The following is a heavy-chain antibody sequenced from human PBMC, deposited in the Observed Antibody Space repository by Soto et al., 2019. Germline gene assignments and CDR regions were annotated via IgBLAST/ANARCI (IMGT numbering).Heavy chain of an antibody. Sequence: QVQLRASGPALVKPSQTMLLTCSVSGASIAGGSYYWSWLRQPPGKGLAWIGYIPSRDRPFYHPSLASRSTISSYTSKNQLSLQLTSVTAADTAVYDCARDQYSGYDFALWGQGTLVTVSS. J-gene: IGHJ5*02. CDR2: IPSRDRP. D-gene: IGHD5-12*01. V-gene: IGHV4-30-4*01. CDR3: ARDQYSGYDFAL. CDR1: GASIAGGSYY.